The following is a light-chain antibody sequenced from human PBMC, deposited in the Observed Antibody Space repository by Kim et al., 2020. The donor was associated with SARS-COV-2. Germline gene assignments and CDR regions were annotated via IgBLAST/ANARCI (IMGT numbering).Light chain of an antibody. J-gene: IGKJ2*02. CDR1: LGVASNY. CDR3: QQYSTSPCT. V-gene: IGKV3-20*01. Sequence: LSPGETATPACRASLGVASNYVAWYQQEPAQAPRLLSFDSSTRATGISDRVSGRGSGTVFSLTLSRLEPEDFAVYYCQQYSTSPCTFGQGTKLEIK. CDR2: DSS.